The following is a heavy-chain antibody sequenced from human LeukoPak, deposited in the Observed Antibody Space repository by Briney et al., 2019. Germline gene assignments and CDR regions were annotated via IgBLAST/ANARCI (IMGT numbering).Heavy chain of an antibody. V-gene: IGHV3-23*01. J-gene: IGHJ4*02. CDR3: AKVNFGYSYGY. CDR2: ISGSGGST. D-gene: IGHD5-18*01. Sequence: GGSLRLSCAASGFTFSSYAMSWVRQAPGKGLEWVSAISGSGGSTYYADSVKGRFTISRDNSKNTLYLQMNSLRAEDTDVYYCAKVNFGYSYGYWGQGTLVTVSS. CDR1: GFTFSSYA.